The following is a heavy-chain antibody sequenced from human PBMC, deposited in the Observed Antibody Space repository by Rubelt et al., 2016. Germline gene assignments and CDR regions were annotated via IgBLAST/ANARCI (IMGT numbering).Heavy chain of an antibody. Sequence: SGFSLSNYWMSWVRQAPGKGPEWVANIKPDGSEKNYVDSVKGRFIISRDNAKNSLYLQMNSLRAEDTAVYYCASEENWSGYFAFDYWGQGTLVTVSS. CDR3: ASEENWSGYFAFDY. J-gene: IGHJ4*02. CDR2: IKPDGSEK. D-gene: IGHD3-3*01. CDR1: GFSLSNYW. V-gene: IGHV3-7*02.